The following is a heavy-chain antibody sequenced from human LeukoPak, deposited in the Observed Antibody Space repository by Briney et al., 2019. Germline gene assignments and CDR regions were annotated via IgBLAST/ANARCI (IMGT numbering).Heavy chain of an antibody. CDR1: GGSISSYY. Sequence: SETLSLTCTVSGGSISSYYWSWIRQPAGKGLVWIGRIYTSGSTNYNPSLKSRIIMSVDTSKHQFFLKLSSVTAADAAVYYCARVRYSHAQPYYYYYYYLDVWANGTTVTVSS. CDR2: IYTSGST. J-gene: IGHJ6*03. V-gene: IGHV4-4*07. CDR3: ARVRYSHAQPYYYYYYYLDV. D-gene: IGHD5-18*01.